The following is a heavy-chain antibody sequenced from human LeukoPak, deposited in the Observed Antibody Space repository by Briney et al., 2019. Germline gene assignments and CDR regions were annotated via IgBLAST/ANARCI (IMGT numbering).Heavy chain of an antibody. Sequence: PGRSLRLSCAASGFTFDDYDMHWVRQAPGKGLEWVSGISWNSGSIGYADSVKGRFTISRDNAKNSLYLQMNSLRAEDTALYYCAKDLGTTVTGWFDPWGQGTLVTVSS. D-gene: IGHD4-17*01. CDR1: GFTFDDYD. V-gene: IGHV3-9*01. CDR2: ISWNSGSI. J-gene: IGHJ5*02. CDR3: AKDLGTTVTGWFDP.